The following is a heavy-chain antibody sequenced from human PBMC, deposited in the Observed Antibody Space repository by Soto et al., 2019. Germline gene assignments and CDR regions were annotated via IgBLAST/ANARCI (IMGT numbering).Heavy chain of an antibody. CDR2: IYYSGST. J-gene: IGHJ6*02. D-gene: IGHD2-2*02. V-gene: IGHV4-39*01. CDR3: ERHSLYDYYYYAMDV. CDR1: GASISIISYT. Sequence: SETLSLTCTVSGASISIISYTGGGFRQPPGKGLEWIGSIYYSGSTYYNPSLKSRVTISVDTSKNQFSLKLSSVTAADTAVYYCERHSLYDYYYYAMDVWGQGTTVTVSS.